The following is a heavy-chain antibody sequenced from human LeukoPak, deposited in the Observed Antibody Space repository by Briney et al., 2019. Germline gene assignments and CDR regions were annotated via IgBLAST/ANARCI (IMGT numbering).Heavy chain of an antibody. CDR2: INHSGSS. CDR1: GRSFSGYY. Sequence: SETLSLTCAVYGRSFSGYYWTWIRQPPGKGLEWIGEINHSGSSKYNPSLKSRVTISVDTSKNQFSLKLSSVTAADTAVYYCARGGGVAGYYYYYYMDVWGKGTTVTISS. J-gene: IGHJ6*03. CDR3: ARGGGVAGYYYYYYMDV. D-gene: IGHD6-19*01. V-gene: IGHV4-34*01.